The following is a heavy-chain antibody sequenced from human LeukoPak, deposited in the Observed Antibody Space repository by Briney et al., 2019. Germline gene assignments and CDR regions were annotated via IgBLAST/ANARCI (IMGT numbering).Heavy chain of an antibody. J-gene: IGHJ5*02. D-gene: IGHD3-10*01. Sequence: SETLSLTCTVSGGSISSYYWSWIRQPPGKGLEWIGYIYYSGSTNYNPSLKSRVTISVDTSKNQFSLKLSSVTAADTAVYYCARSPLWFGELPNWFDPWGQGTLVTVSS. CDR3: ARSPLWFGELPNWFDP. V-gene: IGHV4-59*01. CDR1: GGSISSYY. CDR2: IYYSGST.